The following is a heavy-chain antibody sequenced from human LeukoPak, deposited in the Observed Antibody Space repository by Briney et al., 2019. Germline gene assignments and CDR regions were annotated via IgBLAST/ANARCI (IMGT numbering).Heavy chain of an antibody. Sequence: ASVKVSCKASGGTFSSYAISWVRQAPGQGLEWMGGIIPIFGTANYAQKFQGRVTITADKSTSTAYMELSSLRSEDTAVYYCAGVEWFGEPPYYYGMDVWGKGTTVTVSS. CDR3: AGVEWFGEPPYYYGMDV. V-gene: IGHV1-69*06. CDR1: GGTFSSYA. J-gene: IGHJ6*04. CDR2: IIPIFGTA. D-gene: IGHD3-10*01.